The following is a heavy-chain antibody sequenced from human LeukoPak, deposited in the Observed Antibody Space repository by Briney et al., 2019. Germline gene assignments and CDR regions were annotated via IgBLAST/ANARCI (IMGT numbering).Heavy chain of an antibody. CDR3: ARDTSSGTYCGRNWDPEYWFDP. CDR1: GYTFTNYY. CDR2: INPSGGST. V-gene: IGHV1-46*01. J-gene: IGHJ5*02. Sequence: GSSVKVSCKASGYTFTNYYMHWVRQAPGQGLEWMGIINPSGGSTSYAQKFQGRGTITRDTSTSTVYMELSSLRSEDTAVYYCARDTSSGTYCGRNWDPEYWFDPWGQGTLVTVSS. D-gene: IGHD1-26*01.